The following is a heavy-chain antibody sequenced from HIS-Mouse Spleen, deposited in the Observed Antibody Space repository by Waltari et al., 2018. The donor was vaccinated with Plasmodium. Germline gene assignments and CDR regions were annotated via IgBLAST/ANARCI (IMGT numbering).Heavy chain of an antibody. CDR3: AKEEPSNVFLGHAFFDY. CDR1: GFTFRSYG. J-gene: IGHJ4*02. D-gene: IGHD4-4*01. V-gene: IGHV3-30*18. Sequence: QVQLVESGGGVVQPGRSLRLSCSASGFTFRSYGLPWVRQAPGTGLEWVAVISYDGSNKYYADSVKGRFTISRDNSKNTLYLQMNSLRAEDTAVYYCAKEEPSNVFLGHAFFDYWGQGTLVTVSS. CDR2: ISYDGSNK.